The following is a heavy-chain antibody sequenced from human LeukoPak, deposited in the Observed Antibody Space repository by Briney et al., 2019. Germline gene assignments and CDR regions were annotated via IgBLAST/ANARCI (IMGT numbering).Heavy chain of an antibody. CDR1: GGSFSGYY. Sequence: PSETLPLTCAVYGGSFSGYYWSWIRQPPGKGLEWIGEINHSGSTNYNPSLKSRVTISVDTSKNQFSLKLSSVTAADTAVYYCARVLMNYYDSSGYDAFDIWGQGTMVTVSS. D-gene: IGHD3-22*01. V-gene: IGHV4-34*01. CDR2: INHSGST. J-gene: IGHJ3*02. CDR3: ARVLMNYYDSSGYDAFDI.